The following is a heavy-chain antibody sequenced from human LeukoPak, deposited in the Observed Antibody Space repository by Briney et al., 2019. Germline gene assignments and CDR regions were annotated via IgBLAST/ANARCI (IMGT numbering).Heavy chain of an antibody. CDR3: ARVRDVYNHVFEN. J-gene: IGHJ4*02. CDR1: GFSFNNYG. CDR2: ISSSGANI. Sequence: PGGSLRLSCAASGFSFNNYGMSWVRQAPEKGLEWVSSISSSGANIYYAVSVKGRFTISRDNSKNTIYLQVNSLRAEDTAVYYCARVRDVYNHVFENWGQGALVTVS. D-gene: IGHD5-24*01. V-gene: IGHV3-23*01.